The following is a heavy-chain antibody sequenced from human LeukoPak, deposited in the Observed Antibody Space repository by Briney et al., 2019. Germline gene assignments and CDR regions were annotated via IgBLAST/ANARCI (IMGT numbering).Heavy chain of an antibody. J-gene: IGHJ4*02. CDR1: GFTFSGYT. D-gene: IGHD2-2*01. Sequence: GGSLRLSCAASGFTFSGYTMTWVRQAPGKGLEWVSSIRNSSTYIYYADSVKGRFPISRDNVQNSLYLQMNSLRAEDTAVYYCARWDCSSTSCYYFDYWGQGTLVVVSS. CDR2: IRNSSTYI. V-gene: IGHV3-21*01. CDR3: ARWDCSSTSCYYFDY.